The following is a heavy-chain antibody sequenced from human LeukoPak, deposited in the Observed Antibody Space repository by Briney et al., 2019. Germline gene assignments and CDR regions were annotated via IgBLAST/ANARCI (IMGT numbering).Heavy chain of an antibody. CDR3: AKDRTVGASYWYFDL. Sequence: GGSLRLSCAASGFTFSHYAIHWVRQAPGKGLEWVALILYDGSNEYYADSVKGRFGISRDNSKNTLYLQMNSLRAEDTAIYYCAKDRTVGASYWYFDLWGRGTLVTVSS. V-gene: IGHV3-30*09. J-gene: IGHJ2*01. CDR1: GFTFSHYA. D-gene: IGHD1-26*01. CDR2: ILYDGSNE.